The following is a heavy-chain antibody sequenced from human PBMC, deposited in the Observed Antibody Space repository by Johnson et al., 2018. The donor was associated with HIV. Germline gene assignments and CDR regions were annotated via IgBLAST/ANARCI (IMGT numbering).Heavy chain of an antibody. CDR3: TTDVPGGPYYNAFDI. V-gene: IGHV3-48*04. CDR1: GFTFSSYG. D-gene: IGHD1-26*01. Sequence: VQLVESGGGVVQPGRSLRLSCAASGFTFSSYGMSWVRQAPGKGLEWVSYISESGTTIYYADSVKGRFTISRDNAKNSLYLQMNSLRAEDTAVYFCTTDVPGGPYYNAFDIWGQGTMVTVSS. J-gene: IGHJ3*02. CDR2: ISESGTTI.